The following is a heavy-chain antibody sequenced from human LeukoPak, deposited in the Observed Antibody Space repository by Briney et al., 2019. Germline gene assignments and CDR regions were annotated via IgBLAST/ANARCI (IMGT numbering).Heavy chain of an antibody. CDR3: ARGGGWLLEC. V-gene: IGHV3-7*01. CDR1: GFTFSDYW. J-gene: IGHJ4*01. D-gene: IGHD2-15*01. CDR2: IKGDGTEK. Sequence: GGSLRLSCGASGFTFSDYWMSWVRQAPGKGLEWVAIIKGDGTEKKYVDSVKGRFTISRDNARKSVYLQMDSVRVENTAVYYCARGGGWLLECWGRGTLVTVSS.